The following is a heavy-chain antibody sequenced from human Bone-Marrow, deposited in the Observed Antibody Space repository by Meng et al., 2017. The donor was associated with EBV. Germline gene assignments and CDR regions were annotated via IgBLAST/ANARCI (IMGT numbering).Heavy chain of an antibody. CDR3: ARDTHDYGDLTFFDY. Sequence: QGSLGQVGAEGKKPGSPVKVSCKASGDIFTNLAFTWVRQAPGQGLEWMGGIIPIFGTANYAQKFQGRVTITADKSTSTAYMELSSLRSEDTAVYYCARDTHDYGDLTFFDYWGQGTLVTVSS. CDR2: IIPIFGTA. J-gene: IGHJ4*02. D-gene: IGHD4-17*01. V-gene: IGHV1-69*06. CDR1: GDIFTNLA.